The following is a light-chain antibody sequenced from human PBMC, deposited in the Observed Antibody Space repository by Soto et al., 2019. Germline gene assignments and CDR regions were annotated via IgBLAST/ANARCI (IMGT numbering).Light chain of an antibody. CDR2: KTS. V-gene: IGKV1-5*03. J-gene: IGKJ1*01. CDR1: QSISTS. CDR3: RQYNTYSPT. Sequence: DTQMTQSPSTLSASVGDRVTITCRASQSISTSMAWYQQRPGTAPKLLIYKTSTLESGVPSRFSGSGSGTEFTLTISILQPDDFATYYCRQYNTYSPTFGQGTKVEVK.